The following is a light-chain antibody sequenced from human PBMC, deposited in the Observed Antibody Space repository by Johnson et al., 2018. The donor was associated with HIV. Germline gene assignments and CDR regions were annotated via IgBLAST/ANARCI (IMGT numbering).Light chain of an antibody. Sequence: QSVLTQPPSVSAAPGQKVTISCSGSSSNIGNNYVSWYQQLPGTAPKLLIYENNKRPSGIPDRFSGSKSGTSATLGITGLQTGDEADYYCGTWDSSLRENVFGTGTEVTVL. CDR1: SSNIGNNY. J-gene: IGLJ1*01. CDR3: GTWDSSLRENV. V-gene: IGLV1-51*02. CDR2: ENN.